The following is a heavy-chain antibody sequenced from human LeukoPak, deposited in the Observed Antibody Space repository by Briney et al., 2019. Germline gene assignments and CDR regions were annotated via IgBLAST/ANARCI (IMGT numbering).Heavy chain of an antibody. D-gene: IGHD1-26*01. J-gene: IGHJ6*03. Sequence: GGSLRLSCATSGFTFSNYGMHWVRQAPGKGLQWVAIISYDGSNKYYADSVKGRFTISRDNSNNTLFLQMNSLRPEDTAIYYCARHPGDFTGIVNYYYMDVRGKGTTVTVSS. V-gene: IGHV3-30*03. CDR3: ARHPGDFTGIVNYYYMDV. CDR2: ISYDGSNK. CDR1: GFTFSNYG.